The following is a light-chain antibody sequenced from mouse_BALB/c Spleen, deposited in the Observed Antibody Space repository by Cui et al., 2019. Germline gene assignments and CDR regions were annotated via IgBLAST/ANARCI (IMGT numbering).Light chain of an antibody. CDR1: PSTSSSY. Sequence: ENVLTQSPPIMAASLGQKVTITCSAGPSTSSSYLHWYQQKSGASPKPLIHRTSNLASGVPARFSGSGSGTSYSLTISSVEAEDDATYYCQQWSGYPFTFGAGTKLELK. CDR3: QQWSGYPFT. CDR2: RTS. J-gene: IGKJ5*01. V-gene: IGKV4-58*01.